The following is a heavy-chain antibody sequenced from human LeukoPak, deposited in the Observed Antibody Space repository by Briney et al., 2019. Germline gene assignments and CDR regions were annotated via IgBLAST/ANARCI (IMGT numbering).Heavy chain of an antibody. V-gene: IGHV3-49*04. D-gene: IGHD2-2*02. CDR1: GFTFGDYA. Sequence: GGSLRLSCTASGFTFGDYAMSWVRQAPGKGLEWVGFIRSKAYGGTTEYAASVKGRSTISRDDSKSIAYLQMNSLKTEDTAVYYCTSCSSISCYTFDFDYWGQGTLVTVSS. J-gene: IGHJ4*02. CDR3: TSCSSISCYTFDFDY. CDR2: IRSKAYGGTT.